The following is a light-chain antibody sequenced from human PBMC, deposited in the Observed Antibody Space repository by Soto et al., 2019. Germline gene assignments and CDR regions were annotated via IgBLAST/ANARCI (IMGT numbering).Light chain of an antibody. Sequence: EVLMTQSPDTLYVSPGERVTLSCRASQSVSDNLAWYQQKPGQGPRLLVYRASTRTLGIPARFSGSESGTEFTLTISSLQSEDFATYYCQQLNSYPRTFGQGTKVEIK. V-gene: IGKV3-15*01. J-gene: IGKJ1*01. CDR1: QSVSDN. CDR3: QQLNSYPRT. CDR2: RAS.